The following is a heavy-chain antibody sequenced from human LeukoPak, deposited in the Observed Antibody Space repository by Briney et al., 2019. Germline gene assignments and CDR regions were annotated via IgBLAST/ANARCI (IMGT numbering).Heavy chain of an antibody. Sequence: GSSVKVSCKASGGTFSSYAISWVRQAPGQGLEWMGRIIPILGIANYAQKFQGRVTITADKSTSTAYMELSSLRSEDTAVYYCARDRPFIVVVPAALGGTANWFDPWGQGTLVTVSS. CDR2: IIPILGIA. D-gene: IGHD2-2*01. J-gene: IGHJ5*02. CDR3: ARDRPFIVVVPAALGGTANWFDP. CDR1: GGTFSSYA. V-gene: IGHV1-69*04.